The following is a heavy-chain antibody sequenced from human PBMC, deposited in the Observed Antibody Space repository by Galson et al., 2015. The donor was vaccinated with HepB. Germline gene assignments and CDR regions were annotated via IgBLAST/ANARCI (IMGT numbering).Heavy chain of an antibody. CDR3: ASRLRYGDYGVLGY. CDR1: GGTFSSYA. D-gene: IGHD4-17*01. CDR2: IIPIFGTA. Sequence: SVKVSCKASGGTFSSYAISWVRQAPGQGLEWMGGIIPIFGTANYAQKFQGRVTITADESTSTAYMELSSLRSEDTAVYYCASRLRYGDYGVLGYWGQGTLVTVSS. J-gene: IGHJ4*02. V-gene: IGHV1-69*13.